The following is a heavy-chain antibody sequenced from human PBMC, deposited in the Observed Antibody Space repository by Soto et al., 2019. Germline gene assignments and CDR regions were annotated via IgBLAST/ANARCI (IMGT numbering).Heavy chain of an antibody. CDR3: ARVGGEWLEDS. V-gene: IGHV3-30-3*01. D-gene: IGHD6-19*01. CDR1: GFTFSSYA. CDR2: ISYDGSNK. Sequence: QVQLVESGGGVVQPGRSLRLSCAASGFTFSSYAMHWVRQAPGKGLEWVAVISYDGSNKYYADSVKGRFTISRDNSKNTLYPQMNSLRAEDTAVYYCARVGGEWLEDSWGQGTLVTVSS. J-gene: IGHJ4*02.